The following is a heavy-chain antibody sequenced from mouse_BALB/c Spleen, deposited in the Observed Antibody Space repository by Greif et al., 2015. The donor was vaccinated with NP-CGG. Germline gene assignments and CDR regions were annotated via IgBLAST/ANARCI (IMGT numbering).Heavy chain of an antibody. CDR2: IRNKANGYTT. V-gene: IGHV7-3*02. Sequence: EVMLVESGGGLVQPGGSLRLSCATSGFTFTDYYMSWVRQPPGKALEWLGFIRNKANGYTTEYSASVKGRFTISRDNSQSILYLQMNTLRAEDSATYYCARDRSFAYWGQGTLVTVSA. CDR1: GFTFTDYY. J-gene: IGHJ3*01. CDR3: ARDRSFAY.